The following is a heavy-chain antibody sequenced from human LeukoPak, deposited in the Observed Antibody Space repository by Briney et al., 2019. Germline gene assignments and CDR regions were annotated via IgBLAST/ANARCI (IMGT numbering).Heavy chain of an antibody. CDR3: AKARGLIGGAFDI. CDR2: IKQDGSEK. V-gene: IGHV3-7*03. J-gene: IGHJ3*02. CDR1: GFTFSSYW. D-gene: IGHD3-22*01. Sequence: GGSLRLSCAASGFTFSSYWMNWVRQAPGKGLEWVANIKQDGSEKYYADSVKGRFTISRDNSKNSLYLQMNSLRTEDTALYYCAKARGLIGGAFDIWGQGTMVTVSS.